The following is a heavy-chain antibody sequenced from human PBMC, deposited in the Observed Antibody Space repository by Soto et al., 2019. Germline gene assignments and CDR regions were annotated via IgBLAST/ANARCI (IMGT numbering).Heavy chain of an antibody. Sequence: QVQLVQSGAEVKKPGASVKVSCKASGYTFTSYGISWVRQAPGQGLEWMGWISAYNGNTNYARKLQGRVTLTTDTSTSTAYMELRSLRSDDTAVYYCARGPLPYCSSTSFSYYYGMDVWGQGTTVTVSS. D-gene: IGHD2-2*01. CDR1: GYTFTSYG. V-gene: IGHV1-18*01. J-gene: IGHJ6*02. CDR2: ISAYNGNT. CDR3: ARGPLPYCSSTSFSYYYGMDV.